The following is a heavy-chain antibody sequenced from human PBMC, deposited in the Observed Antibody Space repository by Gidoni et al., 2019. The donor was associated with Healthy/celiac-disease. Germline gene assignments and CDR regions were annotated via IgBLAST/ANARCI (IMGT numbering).Heavy chain of an antibody. V-gene: IGHV4-39*01. D-gene: IGHD2-15*01. CDR1: GGSIRSSSYY. Sequence: QLQLQESGPGLVKPSETLPLTCTVSGGSIRSSSYYWGWIRQPPGKGLEWIGSIYYSGSTYYNPSLKSRVTISVDTSKNQFSLKLSSVTAADTAVYYCARQGCSGGSCYSPFDYWGQGTLVTVSS. J-gene: IGHJ4*02. CDR2: IYYSGST. CDR3: ARQGCSGGSCYSPFDY.